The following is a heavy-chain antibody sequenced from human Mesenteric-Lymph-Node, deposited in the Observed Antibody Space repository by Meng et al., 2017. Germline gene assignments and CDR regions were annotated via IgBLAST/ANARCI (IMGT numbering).Heavy chain of an antibody. Sequence: GGSLRLSCAASGFTFSSYWMSWVRQAPGKGLEWVANINQDGSEKYYVDSVKGRFNISRDNAKNSLYLQMNSLRAEDTAAYYCARDQSEYSSGGYSPYYYYGKDVCGQAIT. CDR2: INQDGSEK. CDR3: ARDQSEYSSGGYSPYYYYGKDV. J-gene: IGHJ6*02. V-gene: IGHV3-7*01. D-gene: IGHD6-19*01. CDR1: GFTFSSYW.